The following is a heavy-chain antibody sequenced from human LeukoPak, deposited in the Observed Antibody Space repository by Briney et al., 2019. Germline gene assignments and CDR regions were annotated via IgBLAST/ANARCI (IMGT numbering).Heavy chain of an antibody. V-gene: IGHV4-39*07. CDR1: GGSISSSSYY. CDR2: IYYSGST. CDR3: ASPRVTMVRGVT. J-gene: IGHJ4*02. Sequence: PSETLSLTCTVSGGSISSSSYYWGWIRQPPGKGLEWIGSIYYSGSTYYNPSLKSRVTISVDTSKNQFSLKLSSVTAADTAVYYCASPRVTMVRGVTWGQGTLVTVSS. D-gene: IGHD3-10*01.